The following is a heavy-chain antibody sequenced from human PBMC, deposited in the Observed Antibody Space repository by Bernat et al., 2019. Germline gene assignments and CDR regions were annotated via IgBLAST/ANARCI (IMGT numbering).Heavy chain of an antibody. CDR3: ARYCAGDCPDV. V-gene: IGHV1-18*01. Sequence: QVQLVQSGAEVKKPGASVRVSCKASGYTFTSYGISWVRQAPGQRLEWVAWISAYNGNTNYAQKFQGRVTMTTDTSTSTAYMELRSLRSDDTAVYYCARYCAGDCPDVWGQLITITVSS. D-gene: IGHD2-21*02. J-gene: IGHJ6*02. CDR2: ISAYNGNT. CDR1: GYTFTSYG.